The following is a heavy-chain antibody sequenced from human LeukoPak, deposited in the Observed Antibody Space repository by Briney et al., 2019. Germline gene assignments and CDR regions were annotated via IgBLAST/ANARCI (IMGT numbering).Heavy chain of an antibody. J-gene: IGHJ4*02. CDR3: ARHVRCSSTSCYGAAYYYGSGSYTFDY. CDR1: GGSFSTYY. V-gene: IGHV4-34*01. D-gene: IGHD3-10*01. Sequence: PSETLSLTCAVYGGSFSTYYWSWIRQPPGKGLEWIGEINHSGSTNYNPSLKSRVTISIDTSKNQFSLKLSSVTAADTAVYYCARHVRCSSTSCYGAAYYYGSGSYTFDYWGQGTLVTVSS. CDR2: INHSGST.